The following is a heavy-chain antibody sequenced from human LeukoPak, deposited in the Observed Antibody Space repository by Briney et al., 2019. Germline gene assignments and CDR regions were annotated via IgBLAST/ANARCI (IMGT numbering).Heavy chain of an antibody. D-gene: IGHD6-13*01. J-gene: IGHJ5*02. CDR3: AKDRSQGIAGMDWSAP. Sequence: GGSLRLSCAASGFTFSSYAMSWVRQAPGKGLEWVSAISGSGGSTYYADSVKGRFTISRDNSKNTLYLQMNSLRAEDTAVYYCAKDRSQGIAGMDWSAPWGQETLATVSP. V-gene: IGHV3-23*01. CDR1: GFTFSSYA. CDR2: ISGSGGST.